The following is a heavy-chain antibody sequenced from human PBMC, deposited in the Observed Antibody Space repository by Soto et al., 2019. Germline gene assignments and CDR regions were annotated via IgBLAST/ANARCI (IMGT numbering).Heavy chain of an antibody. D-gene: IGHD5-18*01. CDR3: ARERGGYGLFDS. V-gene: IGHV4-28*03. Sequence: SATLSLTCAVSGASISSSNWWNWIRQPPGKGLEWIGYIYPSGMPFYNPSLRTPVTISIDRSNDQFSLNLKSVTAADTAVYYCARERGGYGLFDSWGQGTLVPVSS. J-gene: IGHJ4*02. CDR2: IYPSGMP. CDR1: GASISSSNW.